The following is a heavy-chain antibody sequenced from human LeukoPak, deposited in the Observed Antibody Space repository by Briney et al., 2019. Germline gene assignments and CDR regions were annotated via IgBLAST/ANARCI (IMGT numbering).Heavy chain of an antibody. CDR1: GGSFNGYY. J-gene: IGHJ5*02. D-gene: IGHD3-9*01. CDR2: INHSGST. Sequence: PSETLSLTCAVYGGSFNGYYWSWIRQPPGKGLEWIGEINHSGSTNYNPSLKSRVTISVDRSKNQFSLKLSSVTAADTAVYYCARAGSYYDILTGSNWFDPWGQGTLVTVSS. V-gene: IGHV4-34*01. CDR3: ARAGSYYDILTGSNWFDP.